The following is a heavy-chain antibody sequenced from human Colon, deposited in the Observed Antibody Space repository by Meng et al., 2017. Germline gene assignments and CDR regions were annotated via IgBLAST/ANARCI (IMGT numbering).Heavy chain of an antibody. Sequence: SVKVSCKASGDTFSTYAISWVRQAPGQGLEWLGGIIPIFGTPKYAQKFQGRVTITADESTSTVYMEVNSLRSEDTAVYYCAGHKTGFDIDSSPYWGLGTLVTVSS. D-gene: IGHD3-9*01. CDR2: IIPIFGTP. J-gene: IGHJ4*02. CDR1: GDTFSTYA. CDR3: AGHKTGFDIDSSPY. V-gene: IGHV1-69*13.